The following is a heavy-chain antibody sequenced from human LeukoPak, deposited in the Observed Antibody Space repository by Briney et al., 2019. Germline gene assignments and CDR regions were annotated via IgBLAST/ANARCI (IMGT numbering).Heavy chain of an antibody. CDR3: ARELPTGWVDY. V-gene: IGHV4-30-2*01. Sequence: PSQTLSLTCAVSGGSISSGGYSWSWIRQPPGKGLEWIGYIYHSGSTYYNPFLKSRVTISVDRSKNQFSLKLSSVTAADTAVYYCARELPTGWVDYWGQGTLVTVSS. CDR1: GGSISSGGYS. D-gene: IGHD3-9*01. J-gene: IGHJ4*02. CDR2: IYHSGST.